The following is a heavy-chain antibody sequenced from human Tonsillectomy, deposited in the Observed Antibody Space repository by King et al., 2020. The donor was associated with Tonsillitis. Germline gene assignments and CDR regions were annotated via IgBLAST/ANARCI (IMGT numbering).Heavy chain of an antibody. Sequence: VQLVESGGGVVQPGRPLRLSCAASGFTFSSYAIHWVRQAPGKGLEWVAVISSDGSRTYYTDSVQGRFTISRDNSNNMLYLQMTSLRTEDTAVYYCARERLWGSGWEIDNWGRGTLVTVSS. CDR2: ISSDGSRT. J-gene: IGHJ4*02. CDR3: ARERLWGSGWEIDN. CDR1: GFTFSSYA. V-gene: IGHV3-33*05. D-gene: IGHD6-19*01.